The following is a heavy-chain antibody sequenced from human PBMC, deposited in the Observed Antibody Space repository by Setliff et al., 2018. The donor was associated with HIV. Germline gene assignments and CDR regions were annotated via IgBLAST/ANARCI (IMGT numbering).Heavy chain of an antibody. V-gene: IGHV3-15*01. J-gene: IGHJ4*02. CDR3: TTEPSPHYYDSSGFDY. Sequence: PGESLKISCAASGFTFSNAWMSWVRQAPGKGLEWVGRIKSKTDGGTTDYAAPVKGRFTISRDDSKNTLYLQMNSLKTEDTAVYYCTTEPSPHYYDSSGFDYWGQGTLVTVSS. D-gene: IGHD3-22*01. CDR2: IKSKTDGGTT. CDR1: GFTFSNAW.